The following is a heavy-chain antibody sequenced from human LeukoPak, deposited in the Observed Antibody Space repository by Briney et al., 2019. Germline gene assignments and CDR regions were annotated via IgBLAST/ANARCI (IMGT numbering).Heavy chain of an antibody. V-gene: IGHV3-20*01. Sequence: GGSLRPSCAASGFTLADYCMSWVRQHPGKGREWAAGTNRNGESTGYADSVKGRFTISRGDAKNSLYLQMNSLRAEDTALYHCARDHKGGDGADAFDIWGHGTMVTVSS. CDR1: GFTLADYC. J-gene: IGHJ3*02. CDR2: TNRNGEST. D-gene: IGHD5-24*01. CDR3: ARDHKGGDGADAFDI.